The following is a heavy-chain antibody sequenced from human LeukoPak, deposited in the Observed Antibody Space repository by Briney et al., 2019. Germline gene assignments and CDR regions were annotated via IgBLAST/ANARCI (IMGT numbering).Heavy chain of an antibody. CDR2: IWFDGTNK. D-gene: IGHD1-1*01. V-gene: IGHV3-33*01. Sequence: QPGGSLRLSCAPSGFSFSSYGMHWVRQAPGKGLEWVALIWFDGTNKYYADSVKGRFTVSRDNSKSTLYLQMNSLRAEDTAVYYCARGQHYSMDVWGQGTTVTVSS. J-gene: IGHJ6*02. CDR1: GFSFSSYG. CDR3: ARGQHYSMDV.